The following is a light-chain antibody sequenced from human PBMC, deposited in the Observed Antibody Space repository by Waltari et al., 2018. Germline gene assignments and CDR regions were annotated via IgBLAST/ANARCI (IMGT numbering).Light chain of an antibody. CDR3: LQHNFYPLT. CDR2: GAS. Sequence: DIQMTQPPSAMSASVGDRVTITCRASQGINNYLSWFQQKPGQVPKRLIYGASNLHSGVPSRFRGIGAGTEFNLIISNLQPEDFATYYCLQHNFYPLTFGPGTKVDIK. CDR1: QGINNY. V-gene: IGKV1-17*03. J-gene: IGKJ3*01.